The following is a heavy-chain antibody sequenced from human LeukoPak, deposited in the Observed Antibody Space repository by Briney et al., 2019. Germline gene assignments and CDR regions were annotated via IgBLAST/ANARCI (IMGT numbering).Heavy chain of an antibody. V-gene: IGHV4-61*02. CDR1: GGSISSGPYY. J-gene: IGHJ6*03. Sequence: SEALSLTCTVSGGSISSGPYYWSWIRQPAGKGLEWIGRINTSGRTKYNPSLKSRVTISVDTSENQFSLKLTSVTAADTAVYYCARDPTGRYSSEGYMDVWGKGTTVTISS. D-gene: IGHD6-19*01. CDR3: ARDPTGRYSSEGYMDV. CDR2: INTSGRT.